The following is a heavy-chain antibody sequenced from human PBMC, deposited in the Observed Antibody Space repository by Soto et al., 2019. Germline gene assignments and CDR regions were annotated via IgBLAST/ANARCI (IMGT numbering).Heavy chain of an antibody. CDR1: GFTFGSYA. V-gene: IGHV3-23*01. Sequence: EVHLLESGGGLVQPGGSLRLSCVFSGFTFGSYAMSWVRQAPEKGPEWVAILGGNGFTTYYADSVKGRFTISGDKSKSTLFLQMNSLRADDTGVYYCAKALRPSLNFFYYMDVWGRGTSVTVSS. CDR2: LGGNGFTT. J-gene: IGHJ6*03. CDR3: AKALRPSLNFFYYMDV. D-gene: IGHD2-2*01.